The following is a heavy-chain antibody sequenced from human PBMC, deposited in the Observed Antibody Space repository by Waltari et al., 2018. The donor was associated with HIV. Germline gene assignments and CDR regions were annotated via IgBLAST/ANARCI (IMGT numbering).Heavy chain of an antibody. CDR1: GFAFSNYG. V-gene: IGHV3-30*18. J-gene: IGHJ4*02. Sequence: QVQLVESGGGVVQPGWSLRLSCEASGFAFSNYGIHWLRQAPGKGLDWVAIISFDGKNKAYADSVKGRFTVSRDNSKNTLYLHMESLRGEDTAVYYCAKGGYDYGDYSYFDYWGQGTLVTVSA. D-gene: IGHD4-17*01. CDR2: ISFDGKNK. CDR3: AKGGYDYGDYSYFDY.